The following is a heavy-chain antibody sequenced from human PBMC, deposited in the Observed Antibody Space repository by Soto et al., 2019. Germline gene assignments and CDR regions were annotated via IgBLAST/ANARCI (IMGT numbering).Heavy chain of an antibody. V-gene: IGHV1-3*01. CDR2: INAGNGNT. J-gene: IGHJ6*03. Sequence: GASVKVSCKASGYTFTSYAMHWVRQAPGQRLEWMGWINAGNGNTKYSQKFQGRVTITRDTSASTAYMELSSLRSEDTAVYYCAMYGSRWYGYDPMDVLGKGTTVTVSS. CDR1: GYTFTSYA. CDR3: AMYGSRWYGYDPMDV. D-gene: IGHD6-13*01.